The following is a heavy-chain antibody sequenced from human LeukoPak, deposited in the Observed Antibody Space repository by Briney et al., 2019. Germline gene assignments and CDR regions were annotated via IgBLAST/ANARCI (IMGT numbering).Heavy chain of an antibody. CDR1: GFTFSDYY. V-gene: IGHV3-11*06. J-gene: IGHJ4*02. Sequence: PGGSLRLSCAAFGFTFSDYYMTWIRQAPGKGLEWVSYISKSGSDTNCVDSVKGRFTISRDNAKNSLYLQMNSLRAEDTAVYYCARVGATGTADYWGQGTLVTVSS. CDR2: ISKSGSDT. D-gene: IGHD1-1*01. CDR3: ARVGATGTADY.